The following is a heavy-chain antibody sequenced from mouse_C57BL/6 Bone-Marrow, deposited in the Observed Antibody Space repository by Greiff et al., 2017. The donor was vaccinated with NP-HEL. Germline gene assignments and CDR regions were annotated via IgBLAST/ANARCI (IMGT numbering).Heavy chain of an antibody. CDR1: GYTFTSYW. Sequence: QVQLQQPGAELVRPGTSVKLSCKASGYTFTSYWMHWVKQRPGQGLEWIGVIDPSDSYTNYNQKFKGKATLTVDTSSSTAYMQLSSLTSEDSAVYYCARLLLFDYWGKGTTLTVSS. V-gene: IGHV1-59*01. D-gene: IGHD1-1*01. CDR3: ARLLLFDY. J-gene: IGHJ2*01. CDR2: IDPSDSYT.